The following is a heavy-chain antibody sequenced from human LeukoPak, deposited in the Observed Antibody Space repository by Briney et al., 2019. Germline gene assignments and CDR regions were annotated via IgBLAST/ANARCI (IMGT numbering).Heavy chain of an antibody. CDR2: ISAYNGNT. Sequence: GASVKVSCKASGDTFTSYGISWVRQAPGQGLEWMGWISAYNGNTNYAQKPQGRVTMTTDTSTSTAYMELRSLRSDDTAVYYCARDDGGYCSGGSCYVAEYFQHWGQGTLVTVSS. CDR1: GDTFTSYG. V-gene: IGHV1-18*04. D-gene: IGHD2-15*01. CDR3: ARDDGGYCSGGSCYVAEYFQH. J-gene: IGHJ1*01.